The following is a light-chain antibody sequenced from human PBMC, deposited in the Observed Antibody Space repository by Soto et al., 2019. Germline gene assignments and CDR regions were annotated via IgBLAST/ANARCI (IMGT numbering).Light chain of an antibody. CDR3: QQLNAYPLT. CDR2: AAS. Sequence: DIQLTQSPSFLSASVGDRVTIFCRASQGSSTYLAWYQQKPGKAPTLLIYAASALHSGVPSRFSGSGSGTEFTLTVSSLQPEDFATYYCQQLNAYPLTFGGGNRVEIK. V-gene: IGKV1-9*01. CDR1: QGSSTY. J-gene: IGKJ4*02.